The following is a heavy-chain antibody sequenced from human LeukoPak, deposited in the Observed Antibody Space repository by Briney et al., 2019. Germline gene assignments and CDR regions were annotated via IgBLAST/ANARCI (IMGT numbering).Heavy chain of an antibody. CDR3: ARGGDDYVWGSYRPSPYNWFDP. V-gene: IGHV3-11*04. CDR1: GFTFSDYY. CDR2: ISSSGSTI. J-gene: IGHJ5*02. Sequence: GGSLRLSCAASGFTFSDYYMSWIRQAPGKGLEWVSYISSSGSTIYYADSVKGRFTISRDNAKNSLYLQMNSLRAEDTAVYYCARGGDDYVWGSYRPSPYNWFDPWGQGTLVTVSS. D-gene: IGHD3-16*02.